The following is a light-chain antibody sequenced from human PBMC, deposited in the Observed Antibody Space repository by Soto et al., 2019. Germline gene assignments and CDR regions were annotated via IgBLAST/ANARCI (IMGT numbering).Light chain of an antibody. J-gene: IGLJ7*01. CDR2: DNN. Sequence: QSVLTQPPSVPAAPGQKVTISCSGSNSNIGNNYVSWYRQVPGTAPQVVIYDNNRRPSGIPDRFSGSKSGSSATLDITGLQSGDEADYYCGTWDNSLTAVFGGGTQLTVL. V-gene: IGLV1-51*01. CDR3: GTWDNSLTAV. CDR1: NSNIGNNY.